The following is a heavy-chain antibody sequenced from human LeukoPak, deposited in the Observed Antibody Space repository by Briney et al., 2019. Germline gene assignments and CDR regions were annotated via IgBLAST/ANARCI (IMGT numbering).Heavy chain of an antibody. CDR3: ARDRSVSARLFDY. Sequence: PSETLSLTCTVSGASIRSNYWTWIRQPPGKGLEWIAYIFYSGSANYNPSLKGRVTISVDTSKNQFSLKLSSVTAADTAVYYCARDRSVSARLFDYWGQGTLVTVSP. V-gene: IGHV4-59*01. J-gene: IGHJ4*02. D-gene: IGHD6-6*01. CDR2: IFYSGSA. CDR1: GASIRSNY.